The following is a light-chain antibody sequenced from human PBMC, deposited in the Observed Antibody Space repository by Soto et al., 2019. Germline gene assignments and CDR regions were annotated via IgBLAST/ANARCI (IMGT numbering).Light chain of an antibody. CDR2: GAS. CDR1: QGVRSY. Sequence: IQLTQSPSSLSASVGDRVTITCRASQGVRSYLAWFQQRPGKAPKLLIFGASTLQNGVPARFSGGGFGTEFTLTITSLQPEDLATYYCQQVYTYPRTFGQGTKVEIK. CDR3: QQVYTYPRT. J-gene: IGKJ1*01. V-gene: IGKV1-9*01.